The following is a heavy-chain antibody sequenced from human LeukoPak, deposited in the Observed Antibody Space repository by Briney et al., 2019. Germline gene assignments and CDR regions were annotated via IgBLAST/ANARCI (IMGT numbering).Heavy chain of an antibody. Sequence: GGSLRLSCAASGFTFSSYEMNWVRQAPGRGLEWVSYIYKTGTTTYYADSVRGRFTISRDNARNSLFLQMNSLRAEDTAVCYCARGAYGDNGRGYWGQGNLVTVS. CDR2: IYKTGTTT. J-gene: IGHJ4*02. CDR1: GFTFSSYE. D-gene: IGHD4-17*01. V-gene: IGHV3-48*03. CDR3: ARGAYGDNGRGY.